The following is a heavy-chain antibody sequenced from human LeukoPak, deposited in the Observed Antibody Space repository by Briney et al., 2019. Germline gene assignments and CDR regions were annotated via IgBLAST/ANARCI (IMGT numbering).Heavy chain of an antibody. CDR3: ARVWGLEGVAGD. D-gene: IGHD6-19*01. Sequence: SETLSLTCIISGASISSSAYYWGWIRQPPGKGLEWIGTIYYSGNTYYNPSLQSRVTISVDTSKNQFSLKLSSVTAADTAVYYCARVWGLEGVAGDWGQGTLVTVSS. CDR1: GASISSSAYY. V-gene: IGHV4-39*07. J-gene: IGHJ4*02. CDR2: IYYSGNT.